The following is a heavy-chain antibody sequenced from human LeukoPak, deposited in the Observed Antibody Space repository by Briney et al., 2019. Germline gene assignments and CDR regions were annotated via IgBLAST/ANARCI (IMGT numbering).Heavy chain of an antibody. CDR2: ISGSGGST. Sequence: GESLTPSCPVSAFTFSSYAMSWVRPAPGEGLEWVAGISGSGGSTNYADSVKGRFTLSTDNSKNTPYLQMNSLRAEHTALYYCAKDGGFFWSAPAEYFQHWGQGTLVTVSS. V-gene: IGHV3-23*01. D-gene: IGHD3-3*01. J-gene: IGHJ1*01. CDR1: AFTFSSYA. CDR3: AKDGGFFWSAPAEYFQH.